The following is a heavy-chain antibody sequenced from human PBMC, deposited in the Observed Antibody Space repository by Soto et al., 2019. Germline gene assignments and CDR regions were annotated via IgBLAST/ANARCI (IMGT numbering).Heavy chain of an antibody. Sequence: GESLKISCKGSGYSFPSYCISWERQMPGKGLEWMGRIDSSDSYTHYSPSSQGHATISADKSISTAYLQWSSRNASETALYHCASAGRTVTTTYFYRMDVWGQRTTVTVSS. J-gene: IGHJ6*02. V-gene: IGHV5-10-1*01. CDR2: IDSSDSYT. D-gene: IGHD4-17*01. CDR1: GYSFPSYC. CDR3: ASAGRTVTTTYFYRMDV.